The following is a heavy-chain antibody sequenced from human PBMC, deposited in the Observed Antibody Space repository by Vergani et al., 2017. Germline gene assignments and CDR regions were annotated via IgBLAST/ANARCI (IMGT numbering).Heavy chain of an antibody. D-gene: IGHD4-17*01. CDR1: GFTFNRDA. Sequence: QVQLVESGGGVVQPGRSLRLSCATSGFTFNRDAMHWVRQAPGKGLEWVAVIAYDGIDKFYADSVRGRFTISRDNSKNTLYLQMNSLRAEDSALYYCARENHGDYIPGEDWGQGILVTVSS. CDR3: ARENHGDYIPGED. V-gene: IGHV3-30-3*01. J-gene: IGHJ4*02. CDR2: IAYDGIDK.